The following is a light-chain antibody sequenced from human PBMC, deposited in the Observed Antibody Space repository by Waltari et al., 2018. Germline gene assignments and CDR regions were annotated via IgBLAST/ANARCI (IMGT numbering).Light chain of an antibody. CDR3: QQYDKWPLT. CDR2: DAA. V-gene: IGKV3-15*01. CDR1: QSISSY. Sequence: SFRAVQSISSYLAWYQQKPGQAPRLLIQDAATRATSIPARFGGSGSGTEFTLTISSLQSEDFAVYYCQQYDKWPLTFGGGTEVEIK. J-gene: IGKJ4*01.